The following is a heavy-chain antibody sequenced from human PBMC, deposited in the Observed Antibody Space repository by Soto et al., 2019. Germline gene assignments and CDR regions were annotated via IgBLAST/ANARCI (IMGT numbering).Heavy chain of an antibody. CDR3: AKDATRRGLDAFAI. J-gene: IGHJ3*02. V-gene: IGHV3-23*01. D-gene: IGHD5-12*01. CDR2: ISGSGGST. CDR1: GFTFISFA. Sequence: PXXSLRLPYAASGFTFISFAIRWVLQAPGKGLEWVSAISGSGGSTYYADSVKGRFTISRDNSKNTLYLQMNSLRAEDTAVYYCAKDATRRGLDAFAIWGQGTMVTVSS.